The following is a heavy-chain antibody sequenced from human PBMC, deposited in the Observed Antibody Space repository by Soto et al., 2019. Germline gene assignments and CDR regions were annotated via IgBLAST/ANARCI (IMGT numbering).Heavy chain of an antibody. CDR2: ISWNSGSI. CDR3: ANAPSVVYYYGMDV. V-gene: IGHV3-9*01. Sequence: PGGSLRLSCAASGFTFDDYAMHWVRQAPGEGLEWGAGISWNSGSIDYADSVKGRFTISRDNAKNSLYLQMNSLRVEDTALYYCANAPSVVYYYGMDVWGQGTTVTDS. D-gene: IGHD2-15*01. CDR1: GFTFDDYA. J-gene: IGHJ6*02.